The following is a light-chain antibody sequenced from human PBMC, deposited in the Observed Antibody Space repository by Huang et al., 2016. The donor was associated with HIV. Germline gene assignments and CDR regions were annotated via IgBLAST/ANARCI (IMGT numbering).Light chain of an antibody. CDR1: QSIRTY. Sequence: DIQMTQSPSSLSASVGDRVTITCRASQSIRTYLNWYQQKPGKAPKVLIYATSSLQSGVPPRFSGSGSGTDFTLTISSLQPEDFATYYCQQSYTTPRTFGQGTKLEIK. CDR3: QQSYTTPRT. CDR2: ATS. J-gene: IGKJ2*02. V-gene: IGKV1-39*01.